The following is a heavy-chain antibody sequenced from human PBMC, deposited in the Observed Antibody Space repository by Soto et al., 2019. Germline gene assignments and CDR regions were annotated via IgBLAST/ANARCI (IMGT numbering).Heavy chain of an antibody. J-gene: IGHJ4*02. CDR2: ISGSGATP. CDR1: GFTFNNYA. CDR3: AKAGYCTGVSCYFYYFDS. Sequence: EVQLLESGGGLLQPGGSLRLSCSASGFTFNNYAMAWVRQAPGEGLEWVPGISGSGATPYYADSVKGRFTISRDNSKNTLFLQMNSLSAEDTAVYFCAKAGYCTGVSCYFYYFDSWGQGTLVTVSS. V-gene: IGHV3-23*01. D-gene: IGHD2-15*01.